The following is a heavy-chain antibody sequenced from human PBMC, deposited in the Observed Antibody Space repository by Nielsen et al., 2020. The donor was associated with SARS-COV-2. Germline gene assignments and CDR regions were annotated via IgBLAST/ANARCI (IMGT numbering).Heavy chain of an antibody. J-gene: IGHJ4*02. V-gene: IGHV4-31*03. CDR1: GGSISGGGYY. Sequence: SETLSLTCTVFGGSISGGGYYWTWIRQYPGGGLEWIGHIIHYAGSTDYNPSLESRVSISADTSKNKVSLRLRSVTAADTAVYYCARGTGSRDFDFWGLGTLVTVSS. CDR2: IHYAGST. CDR3: ARGTGSRDFDF. D-gene: IGHD2-8*02.